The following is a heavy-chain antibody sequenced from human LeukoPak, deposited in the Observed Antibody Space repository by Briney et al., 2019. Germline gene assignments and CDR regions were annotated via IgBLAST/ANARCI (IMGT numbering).Heavy chain of an antibody. D-gene: IGHD3-9*01. V-gene: IGHV4-34*01. J-gene: IGHJ6*02. CDR2: INHSGST. CDR1: GGSFSGYY. Sequence: SETLSLTCAVDGGSFSGYYWSWIRQPPRKGLEWIGEINHSGSTNYNPSLKRRVTISVDTSENQFSLKLSAVPAEARSVYYCARGHRRPGSVLRDFDWSPSFDCYYGMDVWGQGTTVTVSS. CDR3: ARGHRRPGSVLRDFDWSPSFDCYYGMDV.